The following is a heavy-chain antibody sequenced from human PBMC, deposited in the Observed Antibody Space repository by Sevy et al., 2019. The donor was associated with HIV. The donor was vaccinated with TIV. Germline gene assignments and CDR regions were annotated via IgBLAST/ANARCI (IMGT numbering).Heavy chain of an antibody. Sequence: GGSLRLSCAASGFTFSSYAMSWVRQAPGKELEWVSAISGSGGSTYYADSVKGRFTISRDNSKNTLYLQMNSLRAEDTAVYYCAKDLRRKINSSSSGRDEFDYWGQGTLVTVSS. V-gene: IGHV3-23*01. CDR3: AKDLRRKINSSSSGRDEFDY. CDR1: GFTFSSYA. D-gene: IGHD6-6*01. CDR2: ISGSGGST. J-gene: IGHJ4*02.